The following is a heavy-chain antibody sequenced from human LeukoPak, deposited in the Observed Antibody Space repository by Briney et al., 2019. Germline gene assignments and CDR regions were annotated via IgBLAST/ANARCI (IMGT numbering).Heavy chain of an antibody. Sequence: PSETLSLTCTVSGGSISSSSYYWGWIRQPPGKGLEWIGSIYYSGSTYYNPSLKSRVTISVDTSKNQFSLKLSSVTAADTAVYYCARCVLLWFGELSPACALDYWGQGTLVTVSS. D-gene: IGHD3-10*01. J-gene: IGHJ4*02. CDR2: IYYSGST. CDR3: ARCVLLWFGELSPACALDY. V-gene: IGHV4-39*07. CDR1: GGSISSSSYY.